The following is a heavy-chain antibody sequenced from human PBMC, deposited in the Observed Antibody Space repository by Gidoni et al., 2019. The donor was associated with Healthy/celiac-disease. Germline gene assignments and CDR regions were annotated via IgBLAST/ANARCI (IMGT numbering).Heavy chain of an antibody. CDR3: ARGGGYNFSPDWFDP. D-gene: IGHD5-12*01. V-gene: IGHV4-59*01. J-gene: IGHJ5*02. CDR2: IYYSGST. Sequence: QVQLQESGPGLVKPSETLSLTCPVSGGSISSYYWSWIRQPPGKGLEWIGYIYYSGSTNYNPSLKSRVTISVDTSKNQFSLKLSSVTAADTAVYYCARGGGYNFSPDWFDPWGQGTLVTVSS. CDR1: GGSISSYY.